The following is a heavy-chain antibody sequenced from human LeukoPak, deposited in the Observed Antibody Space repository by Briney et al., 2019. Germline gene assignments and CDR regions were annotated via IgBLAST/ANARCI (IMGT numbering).Heavy chain of an antibody. D-gene: IGHD5-12*01. Sequence: GGSLRLSCAASGFTFSSYGMHWVRQAPGKGPEWVAVIWYDGTHIFYTDSVKGRFTISRDNSKNTLYLQMNSLRAEDTAVYYCVRDPYEAYWGQGTLVTVSS. CDR1: GFTFSSYG. CDR3: VRDPYEAY. J-gene: IGHJ4*02. V-gene: IGHV3-33*01. CDR2: IWYDGTHI.